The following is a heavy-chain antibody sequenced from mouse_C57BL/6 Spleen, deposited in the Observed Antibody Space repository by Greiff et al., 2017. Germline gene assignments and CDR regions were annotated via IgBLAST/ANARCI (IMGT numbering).Heavy chain of an antibody. CDR2: INPNNGGT. D-gene: IGHD2-4*01. CDR1: GYTFTDYY. Sequence: EVQLQQSGPELVKPGASVKISCKASGYTFTDYYMNWVKQSHGKSLEWIGDINPNNGGTSYNQKFKGKATLTVDKSSSTAYMELRSLTSEDSAVYYCARSYDSDYWGQGTTLTVSS. CDR3: ARSYDSDY. J-gene: IGHJ2*01. V-gene: IGHV1-26*01.